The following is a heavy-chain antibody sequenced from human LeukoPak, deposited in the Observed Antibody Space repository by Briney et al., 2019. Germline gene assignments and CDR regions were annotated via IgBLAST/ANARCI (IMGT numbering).Heavy chain of an antibody. CDR2: ISYDGSNK. CDR3: AREIYCSSTSCYLYFYYYGKDV. Sequence: GGSLRLSCAASGFTFSSYAMHWVRQAPGKGLEWVAVISYDGSNKYYADSVKGRFTISRDNSKNTLYLQMNRLRAEDTAVYYCAREIYCSSTSCYLYFYYYGKDVWGQGTTVTVSS. J-gene: IGHJ6*02. V-gene: IGHV3-30-3*01. CDR1: GFTFSSYA. D-gene: IGHD2-2*01.